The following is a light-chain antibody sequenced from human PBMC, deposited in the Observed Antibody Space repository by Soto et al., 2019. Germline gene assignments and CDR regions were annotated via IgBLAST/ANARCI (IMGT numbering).Light chain of an antibody. J-gene: IGLJ2*01. CDR1: SGDVGGYKF. CDR2: EVS. CDR3: SSYTSSSTLV. Sequence: QSVLTQPASVSGSPGQSITIYCTGTSGDVGGYKFVSWYQQHPGKAPKLMIYEVSNRPSGVSSRFSGSKSGNTASLTISGLQAEDEADYYCSSYTSSSTLVFGGGTKVTVL. V-gene: IGLV2-14*01.